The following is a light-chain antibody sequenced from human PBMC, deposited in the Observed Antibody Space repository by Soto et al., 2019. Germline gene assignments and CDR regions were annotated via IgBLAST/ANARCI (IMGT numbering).Light chain of an antibody. CDR1: SSNIGNNY. CDR3: GTWDSSLSAGV. V-gene: IGLV1-51*01. Sequence: QSVLTQPPSVSAAPGQKVTISCSGSSSNIGNNYVSWYQHLPGTAPKLLIYDTNKRPSGIPDRFSGSKSGTSATLGITGLQTGDEAHYYCGTWDSSLSAGVFGGGTKLTVL. CDR2: DTN. J-gene: IGLJ3*02.